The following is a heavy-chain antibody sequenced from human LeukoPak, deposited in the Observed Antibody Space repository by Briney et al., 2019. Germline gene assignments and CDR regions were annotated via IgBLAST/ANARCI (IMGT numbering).Heavy chain of an antibody. CDR2: MNPNSGNT. J-gene: IGHJ4*02. V-gene: IGHV1-8*01. CDR3: ARGPSYDSSGYYGGIDY. Sequence: ASVKVSCKASGYTFTSYDINWVRQATGQGLEWMGWMNPNSGNTGYAQKFQGRVTMTRNTSISTAYMELSSLRSEDMAVYYCARGPSYDSSGYYGGIDYWGQGTLVTVSS. D-gene: IGHD3-22*01. CDR1: GYTFTSYD.